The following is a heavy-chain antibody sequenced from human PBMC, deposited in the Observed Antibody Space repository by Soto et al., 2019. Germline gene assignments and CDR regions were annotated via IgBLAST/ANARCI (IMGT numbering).Heavy chain of an antibody. CDR1: GFTFSSYG. CDR2: IWYDGSNK. J-gene: IGHJ6*02. D-gene: IGHD3-9*01. CDR3: ARDGGPDYDILTGYYGMDV. Sequence: QVQLVESGGGVVQPGRSLRLSCAASGFTFSSYGMHWVRQAPGKGLEWVAVIWYDGSNKYYAASVKGRFTISRDNSKNTLYLQMNSLRAEDTAVYYCARDGGPDYDILTGYYGMDVWGQGTTVTVSS. V-gene: IGHV3-33*01.